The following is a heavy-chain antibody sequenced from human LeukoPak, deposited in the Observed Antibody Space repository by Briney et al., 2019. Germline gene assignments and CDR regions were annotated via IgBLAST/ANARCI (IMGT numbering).Heavy chain of an antibody. J-gene: IGHJ4*02. V-gene: IGHV3-23*01. D-gene: IGHD7-27*01. Sequence: GGSLRLSCATSGFTFSSYAMNWVRQAPGKGLEWVSVISGSGGSTYYADSAKGRFTISRDNSKNTLYLQMNSLRAEDTAVYYCAKDRGLTGEWGEDYWGQGTLVTVSS. CDR2: ISGSGGST. CDR3: AKDRGLTGEWGEDY. CDR1: GFTFSSYA.